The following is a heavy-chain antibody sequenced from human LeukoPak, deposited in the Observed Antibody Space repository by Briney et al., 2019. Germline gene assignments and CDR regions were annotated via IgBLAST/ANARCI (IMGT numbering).Heavy chain of an antibody. D-gene: IGHD4-11*01. CDR3: VSITTEDY. V-gene: IGHV3-30*02. CDR2: IWYDGGNK. J-gene: IGHJ4*02. CDR1: GFTFSSYG. Sequence: PGGSLRLSSAASGFTFSSYGMHWVRQAPGKGLEWVAFIWYDGGNKYYPDSVKGRFTISRDNAKNSLYLQMNSLRAEDTAVYYCVSITTEDYWGQGTLVTVSS.